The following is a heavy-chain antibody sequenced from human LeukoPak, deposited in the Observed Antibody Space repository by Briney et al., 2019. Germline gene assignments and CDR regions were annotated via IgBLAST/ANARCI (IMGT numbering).Heavy chain of an antibody. V-gene: IGHV4-59*08. CDR1: GGSINNYY. CDR3: ARGGSSGYDPFDY. Sequence: SETLSLTWTVSGGSINNYYWSWIRQPPGKGLDWIGYIFYSGNTNYNPSLKSRVTISVDTSKNQFSLKLSSVTAADTAVYYCARGGSSGYDPFDYWGQGTLVTVSS. CDR2: IFYSGNT. J-gene: IGHJ4*02. D-gene: IGHD5-12*01.